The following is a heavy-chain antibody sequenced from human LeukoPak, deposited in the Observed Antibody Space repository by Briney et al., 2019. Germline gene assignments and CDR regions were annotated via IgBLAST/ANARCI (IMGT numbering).Heavy chain of an antibody. D-gene: IGHD4-17*01. V-gene: IGHV1-46*01. CDR1: EYGFTNYY. J-gene: IGHJ4*02. CDR3: AREGTTTVTKNFDY. Sequence: ASVKISCKASEYGFTNYYIHWVRQAPGQGLECMGAIQFSGGTTTYAQKFQGRVTMTRDTSTNTVYMELNSLRSDDTAVYYCAREGTTTVTKNFDYWGQGTLVTVSS. CDR2: IQFSGGTT.